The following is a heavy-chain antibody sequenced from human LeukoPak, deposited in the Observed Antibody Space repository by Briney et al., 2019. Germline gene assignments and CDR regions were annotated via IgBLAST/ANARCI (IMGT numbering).Heavy chain of an antibody. D-gene: IGHD1-26*01. CDR1: GFTFSSYA. CDR3: AKVSWIVGPHDY. CDR2: ISSNGGST. J-gene: IGHJ4*02. V-gene: IGHV3-64*01. Sequence: GGSLRLSCAASGFTFSSYAMHWVRQAPGKGLEYVSAISSNGGSTYYANSVKGRFTISRDNSENTLYLQMNSLRAEDTAVYYCAKVSWIVGPHDYWGQGTLVTVSS.